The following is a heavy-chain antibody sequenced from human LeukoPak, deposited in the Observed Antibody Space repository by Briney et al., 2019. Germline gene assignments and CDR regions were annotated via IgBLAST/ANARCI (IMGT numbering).Heavy chain of an antibody. CDR2: IKQDGSEK. CDR1: GFTFSSYW. D-gene: IGHD1-26*01. J-gene: IGHJ4*02. V-gene: IGHV3-7*01. Sequence: GGSLRLSCAASGFTFSSYWMSWVRQAPGKGLEWVANIKQDGSEKYYVDSVKGRFTISRDNAKNSLYLQMNSLRAEDTAVYYCAGAPTYSGSYWLDYWGQGTLVTVSS. CDR3: AGAPTYSGSYWLDY.